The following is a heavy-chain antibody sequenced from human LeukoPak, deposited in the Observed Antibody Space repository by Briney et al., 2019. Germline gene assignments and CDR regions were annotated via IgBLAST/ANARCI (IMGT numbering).Heavy chain of an antibody. CDR2: MNPNSGNT. D-gene: IGHD2-2*01. CDR3: ARSRLSRGVVVPAAPLMAGRFDP. J-gene: IGHJ5*02. V-gene: IGHV1-8*03. Sequence: GASVKVSCKASGYTFTSYDINWVRQATGQGLEWMGWMNPNSGNTGYAKKFQGIVTITRNTSISTAYMELSSLRSEDTAVYYCARSRLSRGVVVPAAPLMAGRFDPWGQGTLVTVSS. CDR1: GYTFTSYD.